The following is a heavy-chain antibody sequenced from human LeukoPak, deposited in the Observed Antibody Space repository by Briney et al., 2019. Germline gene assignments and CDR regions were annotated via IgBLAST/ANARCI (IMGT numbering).Heavy chain of an antibody. Sequence: PAVSLRLSCAASGFTFTDYWMHWVRQAPGKGLVWVSRINTDGTITSYADSVKGRFSISRDNAKNTLYLQMNSLRAEDTAVYYCARDIDDGVSWGQGTLVTVSS. D-gene: IGHD2-15*01. CDR2: INTDGTIT. J-gene: IGHJ5*02. CDR3: ARDIDDGVS. CDR1: GFTFTDYW. V-gene: IGHV3-74*01.